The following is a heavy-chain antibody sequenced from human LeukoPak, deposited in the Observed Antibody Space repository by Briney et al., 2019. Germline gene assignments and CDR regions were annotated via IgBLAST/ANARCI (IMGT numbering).Heavy chain of an antibody. V-gene: IGHV3-30*18. Sequence: GGSLRLSCAASGFTFSSYGMHWVRQAPGKGLEWVAVISYDGSNKYYADSVKGRFTISRDNSKNTLYLQMNSLRAEDTALYYCAKDSSLHIAVAGTRYFDYWGQGTLVTVSS. D-gene: IGHD6-19*01. J-gene: IGHJ4*02. CDR1: GFTFSSYG. CDR2: ISYDGSNK. CDR3: AKDSSLHIAVAGTRYFDY.